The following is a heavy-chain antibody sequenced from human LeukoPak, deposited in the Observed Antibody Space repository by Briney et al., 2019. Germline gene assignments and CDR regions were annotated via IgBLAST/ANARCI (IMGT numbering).Heavy chain of an antibody. J-gene: IGHJ4*02. CDR3: ARDNYYDSSGLGY. CDR2: ISSSSYI. D-gene: IGHD3-22*01. CDR1: GFTFSSYS. V-gene: IGHV3-21*01. Sequence: KSGGSLRLSCAASGFTFSSYSMNWVRQAPGKGLEWVSSISSSSYIYYADSVKGRFTISRDNAKNSLYLQMNSLRAEDTAVYYCARDNYYDSSGLGYWGQGTLVTVSS.